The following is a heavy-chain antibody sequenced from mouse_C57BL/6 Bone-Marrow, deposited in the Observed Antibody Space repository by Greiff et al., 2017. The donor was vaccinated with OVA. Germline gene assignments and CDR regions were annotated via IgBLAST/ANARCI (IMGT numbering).Heavy chain of an antibody. CDR2: INPSTGDT. D-gene: IGHD2-3*01. Sequence: VTVVESGAELARPGASVTLSCKASGYTFTSYWMHWVKQRPGQGLEWIGYINPSTGDTKYNQKFKDKAKLTADKSSSTAYMQLSSLTYEDTAVYYGARWLLRPALFAYWGQGTLVTVSA. V-gene: IGHV1-7*01. CDR1: GYTFTSYW. J-gene: IGHJ3*01. CDR3: ARWLLRPALFAY.